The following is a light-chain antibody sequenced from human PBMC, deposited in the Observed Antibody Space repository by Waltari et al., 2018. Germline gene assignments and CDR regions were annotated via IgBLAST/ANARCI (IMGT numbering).Light chain of an antibody. V-gene: IGKV1-5*01. CDR1: QSVPRY. CDR2: DVS. J-gene: IGKJ1*01. CDR3: QQYDRYSAWT. Sequence: DIQMTQSPSTLSASVGDRVTTTCRASQSVPRYLAWYQQKPGKAPKVLIWDVSSLERGVPSRFSGSGSGTEFTLTISSLQPDDFATYYCQQYDRYSAWTFGQGTKVEIK.